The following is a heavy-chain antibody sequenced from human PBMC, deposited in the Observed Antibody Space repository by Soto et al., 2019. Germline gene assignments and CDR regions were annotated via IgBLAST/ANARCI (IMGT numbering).Heavy chain of an antibody. D-gene: IGHD3-10*01. CDR2: ISYDGSNT. CDR1: GFAFTTYG. J-gene: IGHJ4*02. Sequence: QVQLVESGGGVVQPGTSLRLSCAASGFAFTTYGMHWVREGPAKGLEWVAVISYDGSNTYYADSVKGRFTISRDNSKNTLYLQMNSLRPEDTALYYCVGGQYYFDYRGQGTLVTVSS. CDR3: VGGQYYFDY. V-gene: IGHV3-30*03.